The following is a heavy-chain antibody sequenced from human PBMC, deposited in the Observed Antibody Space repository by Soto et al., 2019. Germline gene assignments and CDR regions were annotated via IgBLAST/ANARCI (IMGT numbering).Heavy chain of an antibody. D-gene: IGHD3-3*01. CDR3: ATATISPVSSAYHHYGMDV. CDR2: IMPVFDTA. V-gene: IGHV1-69*01. J-gene: IGHJ6*01. CDR1: GGTVNNFA. Sequence: QVQLVQSGAEVKKPGSSGTVSCQASGGTVNNFAFTWVRQAPGQGLAWLGGIMPVFDTANNAQRYQGRVTITADEFTSTVYMEMSSLGSDDTAVYYCATATISPVSSAYHHYGMDVW.